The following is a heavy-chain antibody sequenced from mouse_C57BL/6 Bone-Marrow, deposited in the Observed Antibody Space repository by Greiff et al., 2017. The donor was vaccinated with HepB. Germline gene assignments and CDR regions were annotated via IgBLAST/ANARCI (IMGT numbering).Heavy chain of an antibody. CDR1: GYTFTSYG. V-gene: IGHV1-81*01. CDR2: IYPRSGNT. CDR3: AREDYYGSSPYAMDY. J-gene: IGHJ4*01. D-gene: IGHD1-1*01. Sequence: VQLQESGAELARPGASVKLSCKASGYTFTSYGISWVKQRTGQGLEWIGEIYPRSGNTYYNEKFKGKATLTADKSSSTAYMELRSLTSEDSAVYFCAREDYYGSSPYAMDYWGQGTSVTVSS.